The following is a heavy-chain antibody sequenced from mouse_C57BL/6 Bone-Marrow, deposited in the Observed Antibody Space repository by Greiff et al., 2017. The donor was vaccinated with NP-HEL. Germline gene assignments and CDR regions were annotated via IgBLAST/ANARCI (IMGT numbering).Heavy chain of an antibody. CDR3: TTPYYYGSSYH. V-gene: IGHV14-1*01. CDR2: IDPEDGDT. J-gene: IGHJ2*01. CDR1: GFNIKDYY. D-gene: IGHD1-1*01. Sequence: EVQLQQSGAELVRPGASVKLSCTASGFNIKDYYMHWVKQRPEQGLEWIGRIDPEDGDTEYAPKFQGKATMTADPSSNTAYLQLSSLTSEDTAVYYCTTPYYYGSSYHWGQGTTLTVSS.